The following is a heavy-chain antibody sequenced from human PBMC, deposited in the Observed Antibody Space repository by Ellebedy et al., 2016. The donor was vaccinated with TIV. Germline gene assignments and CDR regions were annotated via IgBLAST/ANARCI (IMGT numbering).Heavy chain of an antibody. D-gene: IGHD3-22*01. CDR3: ARVLYDSSGNSLNYFDY. CDR2: IYYNGRT. Sequence: LRLXXTVSGVFIRSGGSYWSWIRQHPGKGLEWFGHIYYNGRTYYNPSLKSRSTMSVDTSKNQFSLKLSSVTAADTAVYYCARVLYDSSGNSLNYFDYWGRGTLLTVSS. J-gene: IGHJ4*02. CDR1: GVFIRSGGSY. V-gene: IGHV4-31*03.